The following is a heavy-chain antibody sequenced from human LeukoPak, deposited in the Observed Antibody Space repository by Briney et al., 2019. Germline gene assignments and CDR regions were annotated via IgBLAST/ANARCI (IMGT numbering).Heavy chain of an antibody. J-gene: IGHJ4*02. CDR1: GGSISSSSYY. V-gene: IGHV4-39*07. D-gene: IGHD3-22*01. Sequence: ETLSLTCTVSGGSISSSSYYWGWIRQPPGKGLEWIGSIYYSGDTYYSPSLMSRVTISVDTSKNQFSLNLSSVTAADTAVYYCARAPHFFDTSGSRYYFDYWGQGALVTVSS. CDR3: ARAPHFFDTSGSRYYFDY. CDR2: IYYSGDT.